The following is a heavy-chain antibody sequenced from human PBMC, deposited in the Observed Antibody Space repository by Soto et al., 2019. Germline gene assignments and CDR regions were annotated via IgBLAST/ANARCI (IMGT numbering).Heavy chain of an antibody. J-gene: IGHJ4*02. Sequence: PSETLSLTCTVSGGSISSYYWSWIRQPPGKGLEWIGYIYYSGSTNYNPSLKSRVTISVDTSKNQFSLRLSSVTAADTAVYYCARRYGDCFDYWGQGTLVTVSP. CDR1: GGSISSYY. V-gene: IGHV4-59*08. CDR3: ARRYGDCFDY. D-gene: IGHD4-17*01. CDR2: IYYSGST.